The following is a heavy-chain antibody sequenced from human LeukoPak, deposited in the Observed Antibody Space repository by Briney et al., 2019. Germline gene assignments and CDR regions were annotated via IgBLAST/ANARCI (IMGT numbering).Heavy chain of an antibody. CDR2: ISYDGSNK. V-gene: IGHV3-30-3*01. CDR3: ARGSTGSGFYYSPDY. J-gene: IGHJ4*02. CDR1: GFSFGSYA. Sequence: VGSLRLSCAAPGFSFGSYAMHRVRQAPGKGLEWGAIISYDGSNKYYADYVKGRFTISRDNSKNTLYVQMKSLRGEDTAVYYCARGSTGSGFYYSPDYWGQGTLVTVSS. D-gene: IGHD3-22*01.